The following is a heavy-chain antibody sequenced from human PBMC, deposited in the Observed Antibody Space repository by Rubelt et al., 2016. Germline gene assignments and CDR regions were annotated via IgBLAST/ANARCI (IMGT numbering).Heavy chain of an antibody. D-gene: IGHD6-13*01. CDR2: INHSGST. Sequence: QVQLQQWGAGLLMPSETLSLTCAVYGGSFSGYYWSWIRQPPGKGLEWIGEINHSGSTNYNPSLKSRVTISGDTSKNQFSLKLSSVTAADTAVYYCARGRRGSSSWLGRDYYGMDVWGQGTTVTVSS. CDR1: GGSFSGYY. J-gene: IGHJ6*02. CDR3: ARGRRGSSSWLGRDYYGMDV. V-gene: IGHV4-34*01.